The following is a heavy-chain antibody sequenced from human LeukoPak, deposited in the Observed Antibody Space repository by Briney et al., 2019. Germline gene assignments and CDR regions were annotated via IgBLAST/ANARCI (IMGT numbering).Heavy chain of an antibody. CDR3: AREHDYGDYVDY. V-gene: IGHV3-7*01. J-gene: IGHJ4*02. CDR2: IKEDGSEK. CDR1: GFIFSSYW. D-gene: IGHD4-17*01. Sequence: GGCLRVSCAASGFIFSSYWMSWVRQAPGKGLEWVANIKEDGSEKKYVDSVKGRFTISRDNAKNSVYLQMNSLRAEDTAVYYCAREHDYGDYVDYWGQGTLVTVSS.